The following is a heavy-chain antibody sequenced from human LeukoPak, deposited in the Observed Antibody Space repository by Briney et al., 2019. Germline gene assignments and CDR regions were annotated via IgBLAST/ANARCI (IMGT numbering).Heavy chain of an antibody. CDR2: INPGGGST. Sequence: ASVKVSCKASGYTFTSYYMHWVRQVPGQGLEWMGIINPGGGSTSYAQKFQGRVTMTRDTSTSTVYMELSSLRSEDTAVYYCASSWGAVAVPYYYYGMDVWSQGTTVTVSS. J-gene: IGHJ6*02. CDR1: GYTFTSYY. CDR3: ASSWGAVAVPYYYYGMDV. V-gene: IGHV1-46*01. D-gene: IGHD6-19*01.